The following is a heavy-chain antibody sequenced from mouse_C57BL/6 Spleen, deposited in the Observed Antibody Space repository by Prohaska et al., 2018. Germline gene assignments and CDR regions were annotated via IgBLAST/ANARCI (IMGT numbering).Heavy chain of an antibody. CDR1: GYTFTDYY. CDR3: ARGYDGSSYGYVDV. CDR2: INPYNGGT. Sequence: SVKMSCKASGYTFTDYYMNWVTQSHGKSLEWIGVINPYNGGTSYNQKFKGKATLTVDKSSSTAYMELNSLTSEDSGVYCCARGYDGSSYGYVDVWGTGTTVTVSS. V-gene: IGHV1-19*01. D-gene: IGHD1-1*01. J-gene: IGHJ1*03.